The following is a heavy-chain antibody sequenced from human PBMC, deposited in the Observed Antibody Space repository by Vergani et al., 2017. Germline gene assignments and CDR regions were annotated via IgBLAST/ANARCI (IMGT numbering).Heavy chain of an antibody. CDR1: GFSLNTRGVS. D-gene: IGHD1-7*01. Sequence: QITLKESGPTLVKPTQTLTLTCTFSGFSLNTRGVSVAWIRQPPGKALDWLALIYWNDDQHYSPSLNNRVTITTDTSKNQVVLTMTNMDYVDTGTYYCVYRKTECGTTGCFYPIYYYYYMEVWGKGTTVTVSS. CDR2: IYWNDDQ. J-gene: IGHJ6*03. V-gene: IGHV2-5*04. CDR3: VYRKTECGTTGCFYPIYYYYYMEV.